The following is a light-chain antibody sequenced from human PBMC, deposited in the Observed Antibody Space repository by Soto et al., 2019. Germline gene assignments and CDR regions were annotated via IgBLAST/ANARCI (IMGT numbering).Light chain of an antibody. CDR3: CSYAGSYTV. CDR2: DVS. V-gene: IGLV2-11*01. Sequence: QSALTQPRSVSGSPGQSVTISCTGTSSDVGGYNYGSWYQQHPGKAPKLMIYDVSKRPSGVPDCFSGSKSGNTASLTISGLQAEDEADYYCCSYAGSYTVFGGGTQLTVL. CDR1: SSDVGGYNY. J-gene: IGLJ3*02.